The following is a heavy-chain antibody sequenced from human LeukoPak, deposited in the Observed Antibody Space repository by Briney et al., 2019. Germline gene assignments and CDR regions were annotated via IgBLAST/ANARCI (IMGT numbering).Heavy chain of an antibody. V-gene: IGHV3-33*01. CDR1: GFTFSSYG. Sequence: GGSLRLSCAASGFTFSSYGMHWVRQAPGKGLEWVAVIWYDGSNKYYADSVKGRFTISRDNSKNTLYLQMNSLRAEDTAVYYCARELRGYSYGETARSYYYYMDVWGKGTTVTVSS. CDR3: ARELRGYSYGETARSYYYYMDV. D-gene: IGHD5-18*01. CDR2: IWYDGSNK. J-gene: IGHJ6*03.